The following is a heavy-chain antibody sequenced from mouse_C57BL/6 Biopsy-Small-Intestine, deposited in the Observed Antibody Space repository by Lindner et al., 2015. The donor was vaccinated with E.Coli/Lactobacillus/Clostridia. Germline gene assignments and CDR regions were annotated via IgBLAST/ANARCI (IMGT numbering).Heavy chain of an antibody. CDR3: ARHYDYTRAYFTY. CDR1: GYSFTGYF. J-gene: IGHJ3*01. CDR2: INPYNGDT. D-gene: IGHD2-4*01. Sequence: VQLQESGPELVKPGASVKMSCKASGYSFTGYFMNWVKQSHGQSLEWIGRINPYNGDTFYNQKFKGKATLTVDKSSSTAHMELRSLTSEDSALYYCARHYDYTRAYFTYWGQGTLTTVSA. V-gene: IGHV1-20*01.